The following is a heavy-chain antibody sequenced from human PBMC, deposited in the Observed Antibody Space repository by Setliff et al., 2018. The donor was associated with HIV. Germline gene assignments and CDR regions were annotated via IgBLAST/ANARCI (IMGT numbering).Heavy chain of an antibody. V-gene: IGHV4-34*01. CDR3: IIAYSSGWLAPMGFDS. Sequence: SETLSLTCAVYGGSFSEYYWSWIRQSPGKGLEWIGEINHSGSTYYNPSLKGRVSISVDTSKNQFSLNLSSVTAADTAVYYCIIAYSSGWLAPMGFDSWGQGTLVTVSS. CDR1: GGSFSEYY. CDR2: INHSGST. D-gene: IGHD6-19*01. J-gene: IGHJ4*02.